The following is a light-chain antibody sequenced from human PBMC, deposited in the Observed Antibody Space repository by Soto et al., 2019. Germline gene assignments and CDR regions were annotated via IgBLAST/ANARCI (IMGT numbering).Light chain of an antibody. CDR3: IQDYNYQLN. Sequence: AIQMTQSPSSLSASVGDRVTITCRASQGIRSELGWYQQKPGKAPNLLIYTASSLQSGVPSRFSDSGSGTDFTLTISSLQPDDFETYYCIQDYNYQLNFGGGTKVDI. CDR2: TAS. CDR1: QGIRSE. V-gene: IGKV1-6*01. J-gene: IGKJ4*01.